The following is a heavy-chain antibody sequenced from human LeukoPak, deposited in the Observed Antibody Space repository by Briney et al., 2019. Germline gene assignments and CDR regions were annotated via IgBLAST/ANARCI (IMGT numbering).Heavy chain of an antibody. J-gene: IGHJ4*02. CDR2: IRYDETYK. CDR3: AKDGPYHDILTGYRRTSAYYFDY. V-gene: IGHV3-30*02. CDR1: GFTFSSYE. Sequence: GGSLRLSCAASGFTFSSYEMNWVRQAPGKGLEWVAFIRYDETYKYYGDSVKGRFTISRDKSKNTLNLQMNSLRAEDTAVYYCAKDGPYHDILTGYRRTSAYYFDYWGRGTLVTVSS. D-gene: IGHD3-9*01.